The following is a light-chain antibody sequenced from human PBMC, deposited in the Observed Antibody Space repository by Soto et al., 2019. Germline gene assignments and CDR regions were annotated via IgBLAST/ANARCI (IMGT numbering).Light chain of an antibody. J-gene: IGKJ3*01. CDR1: QSLNTNS. CDR3: QQYNASPLT. V-gene: IGKV3-20*01. CDR2: AAS. Sequence: EIVFTQSPGTLSLSPGEGATLSCRASQSLNTNSLAWYQQKPGQTPRLLIYAASTRDTDIPDRFIGSGSGTDFALTITRXEPEDFALYYCQQYNASPLTFGPGTKVDIK.